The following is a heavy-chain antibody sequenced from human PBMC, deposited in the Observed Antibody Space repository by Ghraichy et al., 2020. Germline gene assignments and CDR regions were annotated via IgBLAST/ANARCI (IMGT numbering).Heavy chain of an antibody. J-gene: IGHJ4*02. V-gene: IGHV1-18*01. D-gene: IGHD6-13*01. CDR1: GYTFTSYG. CDR3: ARENPAATGTVD. Sequence: ASVKVSCKASGYTFTSYGITWVRQAPGQGLEWMGWISPYNGNTNYAQKFQGRVTMTTDTSTSTAYMEVRSLRSDDTAVYYCARENPAATGTVDWGQGTLVSVSS. CDR2: ISPYNGNT.